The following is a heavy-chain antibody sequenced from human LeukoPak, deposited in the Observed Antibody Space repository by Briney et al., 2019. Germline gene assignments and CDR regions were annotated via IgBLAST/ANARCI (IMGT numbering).Heavy chain of an antibody. CDR2: IYYSGST. D-gene: IGHD6-13*01. CDR1: GGSISSSSYY. Sequence: SETLSLTCTVSGGSISSSSYYWGWIRQPPGKGLEWIGSIYYSGSTYYNPSLKSRVTMSVDTSKNQFSLKLSSVTAADTAVYYCARGSSWYVNWFDPWGQGTLVTVSS. J-gene: IGHJ5*02. V-gene: IGHV4-39*01. CDR3: ARGSSWYVNWFDP.